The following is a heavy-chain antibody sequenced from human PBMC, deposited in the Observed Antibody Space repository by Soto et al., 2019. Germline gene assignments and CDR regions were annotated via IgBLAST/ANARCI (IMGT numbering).Heavy chain of an antibody. CDR1: GFTFSSYW. D-gene: IGHD3-22*01. CDR2: IKPDGSQK. CDR3: ARGDYYDISGPFSDAFDI. V-gene: IGHV3-7*04. J-gene: IGHJ3*02. Sequence: GGSLRLSCAASGFTFSSYWMSWVRQTPGKGLEWVANIKPDGSQKWYVDSVKGRFTISRDNAKSSLSLQMDSLRAEDSAVYYCARGDYYDISGPFSDAFDIWGQGTMVTVSS.